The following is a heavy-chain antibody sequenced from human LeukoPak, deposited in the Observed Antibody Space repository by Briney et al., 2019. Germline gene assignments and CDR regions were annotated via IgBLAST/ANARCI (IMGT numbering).Heavy chain of an antibody. CDR1: GGSISSYY. CDR2: IYTSGST. Sequence: SETLSLTCTVSGGSISSYYWSWIRQPPGKGLEWIGYIYTSGSTNYNPSLKSRVTISVGTSKNQFSLKLSSVTAADTAVYYCARQNSGSNRFYYYMDVWGKGTTVTVSS. V-gene: IGHV4-4*09. D-gene: IGHD3-16*02. J-gene: IGHJ6*03. CDR3: ARQNSGSNRFYYYMDV.